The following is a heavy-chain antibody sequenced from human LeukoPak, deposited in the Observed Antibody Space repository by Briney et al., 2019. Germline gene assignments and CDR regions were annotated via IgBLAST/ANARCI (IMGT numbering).Heavy chain of an antibody. V-gene: IGHV3-30-3*01. J-gene: IGHJ4*02. D-gene: IGHD5-24*01. CDR1: GFTFSSYA. Sequence: GGSLRLSCAASGFTFSSYAMHWVRQAPGKGLEWVAVISYDGSNKYYADSEKGRFTISRDNSKNTLYLQMNSLRAEDTAVYYCARDSRWMATIPYYFDYWGQGTLVTVSS. CDR3: ARDSRWMATIPYYFDY. CDR2: ISYDGSNK.